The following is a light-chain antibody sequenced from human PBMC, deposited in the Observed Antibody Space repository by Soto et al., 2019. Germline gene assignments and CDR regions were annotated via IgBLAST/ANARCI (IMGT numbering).Light chain of an antibody. CDR2: DAS. V-gene: IGKV1-33*01. CDR1: QDISNY. CDR3: QQYDNLLT. J-gene: IGKJ5*01. Sequence: IQMTQSPSSLSASVGDRFTITCQASQDISNYLNWYQQKPGKAPKLLIYDASNLETGVPSRFSGSGSGTDFTFTISSLQPEDIATYYCQQYDNLLTFGQGTRLEIK.